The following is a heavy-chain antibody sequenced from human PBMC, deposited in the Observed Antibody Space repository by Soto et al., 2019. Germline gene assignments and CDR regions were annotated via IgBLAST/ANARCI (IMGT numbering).Heavy chain of an antibody. J-gene: IGHJ4*02. CDR1: GFTFSSYS. Sequence: EVQLVESGGGLVQPGGSLRLSYAASGFTFSSYSMTRVRQAPGKWLEWVSYISSSSSKINYAYSVKGRFTISRHNAKNSLYLKMNSLRAEDTAVYYCARVTYGDYGEFDYWGQGPLVTVSS. CDR3: ARVTYGDYGEFDY. D-gene: IGHD4-17*01. V-gene: IGHV3-48*01. CDR2: ISSSSSKI.